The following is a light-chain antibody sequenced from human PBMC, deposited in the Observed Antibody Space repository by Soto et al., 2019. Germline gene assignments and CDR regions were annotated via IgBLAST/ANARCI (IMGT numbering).Light chain of an antibody. CDR3: CSYAGSSTYV. Sequence: QSVLTQPASVSASPGQSITISCTGTSSDIGSYNLVSWYQQHPGKAPKLMIYEGSKRPSGASNRFSGSKSGNTASLTISGLQAEDEADYYCCSYAGSSTYVFGTGTKVTVL. J-gene: IGLJ1*01. CDR2: EGS. V-gene: IGLV2-23*01. CDR1: SSDIGSYNL.